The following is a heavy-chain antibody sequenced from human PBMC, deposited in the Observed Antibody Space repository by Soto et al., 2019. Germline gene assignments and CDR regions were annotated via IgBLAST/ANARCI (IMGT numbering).Heavy chain of an antibody. CDR1: GFAFSSFA. D-gene: IGHD3-3*01. CDR3: AKQWQGFQQLRFTDF. CDR2: ISGDGGAT. J-gene: IGHJ4*01. V-gene: IGHV3-23*01. Sequence: EVQLLESGGGLVQPGGSLRVSCAASGFAFSSFAMSWVRQAPGKGLEWVSAISGDGGATFYADSVNGRFTISRDNSEKTLYLQMTSLRVEDTAVYYCAKQWQGFQQLRFTDFWGHGTLVSVSS.